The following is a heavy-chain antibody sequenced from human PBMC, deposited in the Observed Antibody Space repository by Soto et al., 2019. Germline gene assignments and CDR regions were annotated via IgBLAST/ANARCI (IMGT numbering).Heavy chain of an antibody. V-gene: IGHV4-59*01. D-gene: IGHD6-25*01. Sequence: SETLSLTCTVSGGSISSYYWSWIRQPPGKGLEWIGYIYYSGSTNYNPSLKGRVTISVDTSKNQFSLKLSSVTAADTAVYYCAAGGLGNWFDPWGQGTLVTVSS. CDR3: AAGGLGNWFDP. CDR2: IYYSGST. J-gene: IGHJ5*02. CDR1: GGSISSYY.